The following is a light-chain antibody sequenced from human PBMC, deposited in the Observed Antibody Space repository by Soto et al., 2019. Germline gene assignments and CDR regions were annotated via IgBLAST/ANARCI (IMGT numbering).Light chain of an antibody. J-gene: IGKJ2*01. CDR1: QSVSSNY. CDR2: GAS. CDR3: QHYGRSAYT. Sequence: EIVLTQSPGTLSLSPGERATLSCRASQSVSSNYLAWYQQKPGQAPRLLIYGASSRATGIPGRFSGSGSGTDFTFTISRLEPEDFAVYYCQHYGRSAYTFGQGTTLEIK. V-gene: IGKV3-20*01.